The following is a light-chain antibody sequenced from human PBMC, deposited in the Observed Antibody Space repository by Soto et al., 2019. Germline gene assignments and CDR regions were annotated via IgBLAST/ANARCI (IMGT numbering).Light chain of an antibody. J-gene: IGKJ1*01. CDR1: QIITSY. CDR3: QVFDGSLWT. V-gene: IGKV1-39*02. CDR2: AAS. Sequence: DIQMTQSPSSLSASVGDRVTITCRASQIITSYLNWYQQKPGKAPKSLIYAASNLQSGVPSRFSGSGSGTDFTLTISSLQPEDFAVYYCQVFDGSLWTFGQGTKVEIK.